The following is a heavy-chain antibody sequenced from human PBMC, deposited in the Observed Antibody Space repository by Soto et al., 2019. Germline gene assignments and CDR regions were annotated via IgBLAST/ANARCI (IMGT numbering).Heavy chain of an antibody. CDR1: GFTFSNYS. CDR3: VRDNKGNYYDSSGYYDYYYYGMDV. V-gene: IGHV3-23*01. D-gene: IGHD3-22*01. Sequence: GGSLRLSCAASGFTFSNYSMSWVRQAPGKGLEWVSGMNSGGRTYYADSVKGRFTISGDNAKNSLYLQMNSLRAEDTAVYYCVRDNKGNYYDSSGYYDYYYYGMDVWGQGTTVTVSS. J-gene: IGHJ6*02. CDR2: MNSGGRT.